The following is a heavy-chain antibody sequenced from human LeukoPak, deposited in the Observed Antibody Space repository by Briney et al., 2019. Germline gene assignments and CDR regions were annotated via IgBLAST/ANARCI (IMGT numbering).Heavy chain of an antibody. CDR1: GPTSTAYY. Sequence: GASVKVSCRASGPTSTAYYMHWVRQAPGQGLEWMGWINPNNGGTNYAQKFQGGVTMARDTSINTAYMELTRLTSDDTAVYYCAGGSAITYSDYWGQGTLVTVSS. V-gene: IGHV1-2*02. J-gene: IGHJ4*02. D-gene: IGHD2-2*01. CDR2: INPNNGGT. CDR3: AGGSAITYSDY.